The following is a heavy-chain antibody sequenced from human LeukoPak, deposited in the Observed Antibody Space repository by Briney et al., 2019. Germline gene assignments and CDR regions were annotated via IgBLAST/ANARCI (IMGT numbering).Heavy chain of an antibody. D-gene: IGHD6-19*01. CDR2: NTNSSSYI. CDR3: ASGYSSGWYPPDY. Sequence: GGGLRLSRAASVYSSCRYSMNCVRAAPGRGVECVSSNTNSSSYIYYADSVKGRFTISRDNAKNSLYLQMHSLRAEDTAVYYWASGYSSGWYPPDYWGQGTLVTVSS. CDR1: VYSSCRYS. V-gene: IGHV3-21*01. J-gene: IGHJ4*02.